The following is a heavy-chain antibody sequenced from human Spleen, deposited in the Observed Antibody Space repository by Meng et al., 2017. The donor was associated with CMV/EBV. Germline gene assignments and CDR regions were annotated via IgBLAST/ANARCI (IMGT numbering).Heavy chain of an antibody. CDR2: INHSGST. D-gene: IGHD2-15*01. J-gene: IGHJ4*02. CDR1: GGSFSGYY. Sequence: TCAVYGGSFSGYYWSWIRQPPGKGLEWIGEINHSGSTNYNPSLKSRVTISVDTSKNQFSLKLSSVTAADTAVYYCARSPMVVAYFDYWGQGTLVTVSS. V-gene: IGHV4-34*01. CDR3: ARSPMVVAYFDY.